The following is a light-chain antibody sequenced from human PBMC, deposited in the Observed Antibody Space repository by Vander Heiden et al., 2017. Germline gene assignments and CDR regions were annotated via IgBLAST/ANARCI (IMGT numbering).Light chain of an antibody. Sequence: HLVLTQSPSASASLGDSVKLTCTLSSGHSSYAIAWHQQQPEKGPRYLMKLNSDGSHKKGDEIPDRFSGSSSGAERYLTISSLQSEDEADYYCQTWGTGIRVFGGGTKLTVL. CDR1: SGHSSYA. V-gene: IGLV4-69*01. CDR2: LNSDGSH. J-gene: IGLJ3*02. CDR3: QTWGTGIRV.